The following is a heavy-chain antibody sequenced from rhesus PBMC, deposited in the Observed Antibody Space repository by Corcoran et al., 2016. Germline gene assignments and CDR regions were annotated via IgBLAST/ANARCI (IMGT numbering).Heavy chain of an antibody. D-gene: IGHD5-24*01. CDR1: GFTFSSYG. V-gene: IGHV3S5*01. Sequence: EVQLVESGGGLVQPGGSLRLSCAASGFTFSSYGMSWVRQAPGKGLEWVSYISNGGGSTYYADSVKGRFTISRDNSKNMLSLQMNSLRAEDTAVYYCAKVAGWQWADYWGQGVLVTVSS. CDR2: ISNGGGST. CDR3: AKVAGWQWADY. J-gene: IGHJ4*01.